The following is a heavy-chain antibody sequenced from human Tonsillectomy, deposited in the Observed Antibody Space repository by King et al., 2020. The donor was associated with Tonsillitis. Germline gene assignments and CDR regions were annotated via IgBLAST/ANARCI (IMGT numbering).Heavy chain of an antibody. CDR2: IYPGDSDP. V-gene: IGHV5-51*03. J-gene: IGHJ4*02. Sequence: QLVQSGAEVKKPGETLKISCKGSGHNFTSYWIGLVLQMPGKGREWMGSIYPGDSDPRYSPSFQGQVTISANKSITTAYLLWSSLKASDTAIYYCAGLGEVYTAPFDYWGQGTLVTVSS. CDR3: AGLGEVYTAPFDY. CDR1: GHNFTSYW. D-gene: IGHD5-18*01.